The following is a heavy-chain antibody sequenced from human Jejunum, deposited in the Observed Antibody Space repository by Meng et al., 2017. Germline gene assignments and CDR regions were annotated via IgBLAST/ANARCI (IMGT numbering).Heavy chain of an antibody. D-gene: IGHD2-21*01. Sequence: GESLKISCAASGFTFNTYAMRWVRQAPGKALEWVSVVGSDGNNIHYADSVRGRFTISRDNSYNTLYLQMNSLRAEDTAVYYCATYLQRGAFDFWGQGTRVT. CDR3: ATYLQRGAFDF. CDR1: GFTFNTYA. J-gene: IGHJ4*02. CDR2: VGSDGNNI. V-gene: IGHV3-23*01.